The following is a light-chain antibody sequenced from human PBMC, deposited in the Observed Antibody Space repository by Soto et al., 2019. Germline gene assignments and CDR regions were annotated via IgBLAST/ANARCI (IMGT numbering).Light chain of an antibody. CDR3: QLWDSSSDHVV. CDR1: NIGSKS. J-gene: IGLJ2*01. Sequence: SYELTQPPSVSVVPGKTARITCGGNNIGSKSVHWYQQKPGQAPVMVIYYDSDRPSGIPERFSGSNSGNTATLTISRVEAGDEADYYCQLWDSSSDHVVFGGGTKLTVL. CDR2: YDS. V-gene: IGLV3-21*04.